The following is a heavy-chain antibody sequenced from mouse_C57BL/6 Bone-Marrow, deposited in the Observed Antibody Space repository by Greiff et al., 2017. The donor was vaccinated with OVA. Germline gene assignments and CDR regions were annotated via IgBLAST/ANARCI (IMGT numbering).Heavy chain of an antibody. J-gene: IGHJ3*01. Sequence: QVQLQQSGAELVRPGPSVKVSCKASGYAFTNYLIEWVKQRPGQGLEWIGVINPGSGGTNYNEKFKGKATLTADKSSSTAYMQLSSLTSEDSAVYFCARPPFRAYWGQGTLVTVSA. CDR1: GYAFTNYL. CDR2: INPGSGGT. V-gene: IGHV1-54*01. CDR3: ARPPFRAY.